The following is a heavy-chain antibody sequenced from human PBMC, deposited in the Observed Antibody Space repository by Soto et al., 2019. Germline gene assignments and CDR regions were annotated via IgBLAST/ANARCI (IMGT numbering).Heavy chain of an antibody. CDR1: GFSISDYW. Sequence: EVQMVESGGGLVQPGGSLRLSCAASGFSISDYWMSWVRQAPGKGLEWVGNINEDGSEENYVDSVKCRFTISRDNARNSLYLQMNRLRVEDTAVYYCCHTWVGGQGTLVTVSS. D-gene: IGHD1-26*01. CDR2: INEDGSEE. CDR3: CHTWV. V-gene: IGHV3-7*01. J-gene: IGHJ4*02.